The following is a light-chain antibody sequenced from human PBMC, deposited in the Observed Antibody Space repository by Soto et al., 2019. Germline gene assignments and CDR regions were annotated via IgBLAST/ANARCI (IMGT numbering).Light chain of an antibody. CDR2: AAS. V-gene: IGKV1-39*01. Sequence: DILMTQSPSSLSASVGDRVTITCRASQYISNYLNWYQQKPGKAPKFLIYAASSLQSGVSSRFSDSGSGTDFTLTISSLQSEDFAVYYCQQYNNWPTWTFGQGTKVHIX. J-gene: IGKJ1*01. CDR1: QYISNY. CDR3: QQYNNWPTWT.